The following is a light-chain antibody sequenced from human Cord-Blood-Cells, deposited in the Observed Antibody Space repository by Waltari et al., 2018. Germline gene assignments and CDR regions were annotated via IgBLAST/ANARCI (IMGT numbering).Light chain of an antibody. Sequence: QSVLTQPPSASGTPGQRVTISCSGRSSNIGSNTVNCYQHLPGTAPKLLIYSNNQRPSGVPDRFSGSKSGTSSSLAISGLQSEDEADYYCAAWDDSLNGVVFGGGTKLTVL. CDR2: SNN. CDR3: AAWDDSLNGVV. J-gene: IGLJ2*01. CDR1: SSNIGSNT. V-gene: IGLV1-44*01.